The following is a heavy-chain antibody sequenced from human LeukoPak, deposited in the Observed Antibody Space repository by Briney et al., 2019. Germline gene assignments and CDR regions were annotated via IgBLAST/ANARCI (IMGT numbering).Heavy chain of an antibody. CDR1: GGSISSHY. D-gene: IGHD6-19*01. CDR2: IYYSGST. Sequence: SETLSLTCTVSGGSISSHYWSWIRQPPGKGLEWIGYIYYSGSTNYNPSLKSRVTISVDTSKNQFSLKLSSVTAADTAVYYCARHFSSGWTYYYYGMDVWGQGTTVTVSS. J-gene: IGHJ6*02. CDR3: ARHFSSGWTYYYYGMDV. V-gene: IGHV4-59*08.